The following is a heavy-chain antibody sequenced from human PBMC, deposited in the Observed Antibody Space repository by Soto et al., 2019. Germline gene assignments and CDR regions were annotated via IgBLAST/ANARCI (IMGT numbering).Heavy chain of an antibody. CDR2: ISAYNGNT. D-gene: IGHD1-7*01. Sequence: QVQLVQSGAEVKKPGASVKVSCKASGYTFTSYGISWVRQAPGQGLEWMGWISAYNGNTNYAQKLKGRVTMTTDTSTSTAYMELRSLRSDDTAVYYCAISGSTTGTTRRLGAFDIWGQGTMVTVSS. J-gene: IGHJ3*02. CDR3: AISGSTTGTTRRLGAFDI. V-gene: IGHV1-18*01. CDR1: GYTFTSYG.